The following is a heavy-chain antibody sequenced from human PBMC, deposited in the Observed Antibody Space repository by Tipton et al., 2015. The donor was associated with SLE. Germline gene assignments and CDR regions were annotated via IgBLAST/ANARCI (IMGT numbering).Heavy chain of an antibody. CDR1: GLTFSSYA. CDR2: ISGSGSST. V-gene: IGHV3-23*01. J-gene: IGHJ4*02. D-gene: IGHD3-22*01. CDR3: AHRGTSSGYYYYFDY. Sequence: SLRLSCAASGLTFSSYAMSWVRQAPGKGLEWVSAISGSGSSTYYADSVKGRFTISRDNSKNTLYLQMNSLRAEDTAVYYCAHRGTSSGYYYYFDYWGQGTLVTVSS.